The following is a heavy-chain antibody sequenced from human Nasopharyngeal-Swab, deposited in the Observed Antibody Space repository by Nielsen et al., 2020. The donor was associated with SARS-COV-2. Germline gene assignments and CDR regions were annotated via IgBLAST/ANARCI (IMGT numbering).Heavy chain of an antibody. Sequence: GESLKISCAASGFTFDDYAMHWVRQAPGKGLEWVSLISGDGGSTYYADSVKGRFTISRDNAKNSLYLQMNSLRAEDTVVYYCARGGWEGIAAADTRVYWGQGTLVTVSS. V-gene: IGHV3-43*02. CDR1: GFTFDDYA. CDR2: ISGDGGST. D-gene: IGHD6-13*01. CDR3: ARGGWEGIAAADTRVY. J-gene: IGHJ4*02.